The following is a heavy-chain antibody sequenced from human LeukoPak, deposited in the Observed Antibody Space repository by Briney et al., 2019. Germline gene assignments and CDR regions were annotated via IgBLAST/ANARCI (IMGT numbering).Heavy chain of an antibody. D-gene: IGHD3-10*01. CDR3: KSNYYGSGSFDY. J-gene: IGHJ4*02. CDR2: IKQDGNEK. Sequence: GGSLRLSCAASGFTFSSYAMSWVRQAPGTGLEWVANIKQDGNEKYYVDSVKGRFTISRDNAKNSLYLQMNSLRAEDTAVYYCKSNYYGSGSFDYWGQGTLVTVSS. CDR1: GFTFSSYA. V-gene: IGHV3-7*01.